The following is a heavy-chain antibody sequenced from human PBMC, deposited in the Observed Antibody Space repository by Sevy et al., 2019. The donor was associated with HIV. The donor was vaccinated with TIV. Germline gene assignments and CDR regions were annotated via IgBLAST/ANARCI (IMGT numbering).Heavy chain of an antibody. CDR2: VSFGGGNI. V-gene: IGHV3-23*01. J-gene: IGHJ4*02. CDR1: GFDFSIFS. CDR3: AREGCTKPHDY. D-gene: IGHD2-8*01. Sequence: GGSLRLSCAASGFDFSIFSMSWVRQAPGRGLEWVSTVSFGGGNINYADSVKGRFTISRDNSKSSVYLQMNNMRVEDKAVYYCAREGCTKPHDYWGQGTLVTVSS.